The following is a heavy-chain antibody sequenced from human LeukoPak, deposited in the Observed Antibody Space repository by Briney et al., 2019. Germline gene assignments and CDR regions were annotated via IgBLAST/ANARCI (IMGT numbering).Heavy chain of an antibody. CDR2: IYYSGST. Sequence: PSETLSLTCTVSGGSISSSSYYWGWIRQPPGKGLEWIGSIYYSGSTYYNPSLKSRVTISVDTSKNQFSLKLSSVTAVDTAVYYCARHRDIVVVANSFDYWGQGTLVTVSS. D-gene: IGHD3-22*01. J-gene: IGHJ4*02. V-gene: IGHV4-39*01. CDR1: GGSISSSSYY. CDR3: ARHRDIVVVANSFDY.